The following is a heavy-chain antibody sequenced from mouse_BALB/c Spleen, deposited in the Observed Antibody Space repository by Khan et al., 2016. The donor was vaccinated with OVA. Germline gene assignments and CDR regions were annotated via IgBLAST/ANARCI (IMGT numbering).Heavy chain of an antibody. D-gene: IGHD2-2*01. CDR3: AYGYAWAIDY. V-gene: IGHV1S137*01. CDR1: GYTFTDYA. CDR2: ISTYNGDT. Sequence: QVQLQQPGPEVVRPGVSVKISCKGSGYTFTDYAMHWVKQSHAKSLEWIGVISTYNGDTNYNQKFKGKATMTVDKSSSTVYMELVRLTSEDSVIYYCAYGYAWAIDYWGQGTSVTVSS. J-gene: IGHJ4*01.